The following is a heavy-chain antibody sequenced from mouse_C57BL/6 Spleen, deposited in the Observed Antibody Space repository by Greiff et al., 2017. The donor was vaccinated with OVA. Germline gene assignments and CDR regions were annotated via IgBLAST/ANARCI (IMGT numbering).Heavy chain of an antibody. D-gene: IGHD1-2*01. J-gene: IGHJ3*01. CDR1: GYTFTSYW. Sequence: EVQLQQPGAELVKPGASVKLSCKASGYTFTSYWMHWVKQRPGRGLEWIGRIDPANGNTKYAPKFQGKATITADTSSNTAYLQLSSLTSEDTAIYYCARDGYEGWFAYWGQGTLVTVSA. CDR3: ARDGYEGWFAY. CDR2: IDPANGNT. V-gene: IGHV14-3*01.